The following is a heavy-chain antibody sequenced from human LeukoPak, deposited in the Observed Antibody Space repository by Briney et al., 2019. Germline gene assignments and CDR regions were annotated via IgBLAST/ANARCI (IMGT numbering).Heavy chain of an antibody. J-gene: IGHJ4*02. CDR2: INPNSGGT. CDR3: ARSGIVVAGPTDL. Sequence: ASVKVSCKASGYTFTGYYMHWVRQAPGQGLEWMGRINPNSGGTNYAQKFQGRVTMTRDTSISTAYMELSRLRSDDTAVYYCARSGIVVAGPTDLWGQGTLVTVSS. CDR1: GYTFTGYY. D-gene: IGHD6-19*01. V-gene: IGHV1-2*06.